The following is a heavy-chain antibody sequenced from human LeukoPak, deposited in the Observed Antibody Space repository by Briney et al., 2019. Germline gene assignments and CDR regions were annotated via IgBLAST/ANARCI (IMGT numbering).Heavy chain of an antibody. J-gene: IGHJ6*02. CDR2: IIPIFGTA. V-gene: IGHV1-69*13. Sequence: GASVKVSCKASGYTFTSYGISWVRQAPGQGLEWMGGIIPIFGTANYAQKFQGRVTITADESTSTAYMELSSLRSEDTAVYYCATIHDFWSGYPLSYYYYYGMDVWGQGTTVTVSS. D-gene: IGHD3-3*01. CDR1: GYTFTSYG. CDR3: ATIHDFWSGYPLSYYYYYGMDV.